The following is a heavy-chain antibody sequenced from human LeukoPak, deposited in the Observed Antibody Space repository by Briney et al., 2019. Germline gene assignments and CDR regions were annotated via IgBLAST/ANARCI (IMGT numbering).Heavy chain of an antibody. CDR3: ARESRYYYDSSGYGRIDY. D-gene: IGHD3-22*01. CDR2: VYYSGST. J-gene: IGHJ4*02. V-gene: IGHV4-39*01. Sequence: SETLSHTCTVSGGSISSSSYYWGWIRQPPGKGLEWIGSVYYSGSTYYNPSLKSRVTISVDTSKNQFSLKLSSVTAADTAVYYCARESRYYYDSSGYGRIDYWGQGTLVTVSS. CDR1: GGSISSSSYY.